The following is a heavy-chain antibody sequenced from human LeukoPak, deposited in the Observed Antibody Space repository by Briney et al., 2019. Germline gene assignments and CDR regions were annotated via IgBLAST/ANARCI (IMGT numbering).Heavy chain of an antibody. Sequence: ASVKVSCKASGYTFTGYYIHWVRQAPGQGLEWMGWINPNSGDTNYAPKFQGRVTMTRDTSISTAYMELSRLRSDDTAVYYCAREYYYDSSGYPGYWGQGTLVTVSS. J-gene: IGHJ4*02. CDR3: AREYYYDSSGYPGY. CDR2: INPNSGDT. CDR1: GYTFTGYY. D-gene: IGHD3-22*01. V-gene: IGHV1-2*02.